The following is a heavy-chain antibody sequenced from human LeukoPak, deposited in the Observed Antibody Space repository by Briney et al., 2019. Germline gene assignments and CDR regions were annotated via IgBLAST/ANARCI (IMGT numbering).Heavy chain of an antibody. J-gene: IGHJ4*02. D-gene: IGHD6-6*01. Sequence: PGGSLRLSCSASRFSFSAYGMHWVRQAPGKGLEGVAFIHYDRSSEYYAESVRGRFTISRDNSKYTLYLEMNSLRPDDSAVYYCVKDAFSSSYDWGQGTLVTVSS. CDR3: VKDAFSSSYD. CDR2: IHYDRSSE. V-gene: IGHV3-30*02. CDR1: RFSFSAYG.